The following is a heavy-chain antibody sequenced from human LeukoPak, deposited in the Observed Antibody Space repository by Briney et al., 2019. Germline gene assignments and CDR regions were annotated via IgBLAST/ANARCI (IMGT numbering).Heavy chain of an antibody. Sequence: SETLSLTCTVSGGSISSYYWSWIRQPAGKGLEWIGRIYTSGSTNYNPSLKSRVTMSVDTSKNQFSLKLSSVTAADTAVYYCARVWVVVVPAAMGLGAMDVWGKGTTVTVSS. V-gene: IGHV4-4*07. CDR2: IYTSGST. CDR1: GGSISSYY. D-gene: IGHD2-2*01. CDR3: ARVWVVVVPAAMGLGAMDV. J-gene: IGHJ6*03.